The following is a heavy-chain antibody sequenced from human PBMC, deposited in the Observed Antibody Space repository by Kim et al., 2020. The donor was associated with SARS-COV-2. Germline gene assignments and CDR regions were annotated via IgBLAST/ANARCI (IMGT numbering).Heavy chain of an antibody. CDR3: ARYNGTYHAVDY. V-gene: IGHV3-74*01. Sequence: GWSLRLSCAASGFSFSSHWMHWVRQVPGKGLVWVSSINSDGTSTSYADPVKGRFTISRDNAKNTLSLQMNSLRAEDTGVFYCARYNGTYHAVDYWGQGTLVTVSS. J-gene: IGHJ4*02. D-gene: IGHD1-1*01. CDR2: INSDGTST. CDR1: GFSFSSHW.